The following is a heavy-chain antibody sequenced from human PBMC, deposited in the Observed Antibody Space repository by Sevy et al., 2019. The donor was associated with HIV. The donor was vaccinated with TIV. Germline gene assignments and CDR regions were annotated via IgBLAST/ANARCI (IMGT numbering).Heavy chain of an antibody. CDR2: LSFGCGEI. CDR1: GFTFSKYS. CDR3: AREGCTKPHDY. J-gene: IGHJ4*02. Sequence: GGSLRLSCAASGFTFSKYSMSWVRQPPGKGLEWVSTLSFGCGEINHADSVKGRFTISRDNSKNSLYPQMNNLRAEDTAVYYCAREGCTKPHDYWGQRTLVTVSS. V-gene: IGHV3-23*01. D-gene: IGHD2-8*01.